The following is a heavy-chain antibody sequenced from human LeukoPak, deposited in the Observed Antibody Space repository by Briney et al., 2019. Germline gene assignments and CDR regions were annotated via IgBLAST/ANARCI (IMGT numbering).Heavy chain of an antibody. D-gene: IGHD6-19*01. CDR1: GGSISSYY. J-gene: IGHJ5*02. CDR2: IYYSGST. CDR3: ARDLRQWLFSNWFDP. Sequence: SETLSLTCTVSGGSISSYYWSWIRQPPVKGLEWIGYIYYSGSTNYNPSLKSRVTISVDTSKNQFSLKLSSVTAADTAVYYCARDLRQWLFSNWFDPWGQGTLVTVSS. V-gene: IGHV4-59*01.